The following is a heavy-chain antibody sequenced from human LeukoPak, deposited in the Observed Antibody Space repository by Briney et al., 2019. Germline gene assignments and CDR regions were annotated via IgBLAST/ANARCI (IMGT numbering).Heavy chain of an antibody. CDR1: GGAINSYY. J-gene: IGHJ3*02. V-gene: IGHV4-59*01. Sequence: KPSETLSLTCTVSGGAINSYYWSWIRQPPGKGLEWIGYLYSTGSPSYNPSLEGRVTISVDASKNQFSLKLRSVTAADTAVFFCARGHRTDAFDIWGQGTRVIVSS. CDR3: ARGHRTDAFDI. CDR2: LYSTGSP.